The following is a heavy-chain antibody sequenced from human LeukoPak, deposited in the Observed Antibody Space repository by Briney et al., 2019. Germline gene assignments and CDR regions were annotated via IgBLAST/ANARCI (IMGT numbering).Heavy chain of an antibody. V-gene: IGHV1-69*13. CDR2: IIPIFGTA. J-gene: IGHJ4*02. Sequence: SVKVSCKASGGTSSSYAISWVRQAPGQGLEWMGGIIPIFGTANYAQKFQGRVTITADESTSTAYMELSSLRSEDTAVYYCARGWGNYYGSGSYFDYWGQGALVTVSS. CDR3: ARGWGNYYGSGSYFDY. D-gene: IGHD3-10*01. CDR1: GGTSSSYA.